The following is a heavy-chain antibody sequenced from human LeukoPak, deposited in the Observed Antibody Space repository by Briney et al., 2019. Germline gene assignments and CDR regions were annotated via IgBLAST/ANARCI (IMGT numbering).Heavy chain of an antibody. CDR2: ISAYNGNT. D-gene: IGHD2-2*01. J-gene: IGHJ5*02. CDR3: ARDQCSSTRCYQPNWFDP. CDR1: GYTFTSYG. Sequence: ASVTVSCKASGYTFTSYGISWVRQAPGQGLEWMGWISAYNGNTNYAQKLQGRVTMTTDTSTTTAYMELRSLRSDDTAVYYCARDQCSSTRCYQPNWFDPWGQGTLVIVSS. V-gene: IGHV1-18*01.